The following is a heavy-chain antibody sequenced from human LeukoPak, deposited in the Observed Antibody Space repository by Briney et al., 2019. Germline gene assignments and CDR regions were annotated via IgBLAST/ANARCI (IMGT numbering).Heavy chain of an antibody. CDR2: TSSSTSTI. Sequence: PGGSLRLSCAASGFTFSSFNMNWVRQAPGKGLEWISYTSSSTSTIYYADSVRGRFTISRDNAKNSLYLQMNSLRAEDTAVYYCARHRGYNFGYSMDVWGKGTTVTVSS. CDR3: ARHRGYNFGYSMDV. CDR1: GFTFSSFN. D-gene: IGHD5-18*01. V-gene: IGHV3-48*01. J-gene: IGHJ6*03.